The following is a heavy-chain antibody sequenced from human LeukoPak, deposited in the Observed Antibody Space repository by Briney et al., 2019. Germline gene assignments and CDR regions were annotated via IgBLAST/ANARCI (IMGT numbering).Heavy chain of an antibody. CDR3: AREHYNLLTGRGGYFDY. CDR1: GFTFSGYW. J-gene: IGHJ4*02. D-gene: IGHD3-9*01. Sequence: PGGSLRLSCAASGFTFSGYWMHWVRQAPGKGLEWVSVIYSDGTTYYADSVKGRFTISRDNSKNTLYLQMNSLRAEDTAVYYCAREHYNLLTGRGGYFDYWGQGTLVTVSS. CDR2: IYSDGTT. V-gene: IGHV3-53*01.